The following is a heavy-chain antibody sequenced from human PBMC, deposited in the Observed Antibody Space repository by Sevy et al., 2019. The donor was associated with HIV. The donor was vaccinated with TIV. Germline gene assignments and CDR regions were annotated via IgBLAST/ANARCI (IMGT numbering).Heavy chain of an antibody. J-gene: IGHJ1*01. Sequence: GGSLRLSCVASGFTFSSYEMNWVRQAPGKGLEWVSHISTSGSIIHYEDSVKGRFTISRDNAENSLYLQMNSLRAEDTAVYYCAREDGSRQYFQYWGQGTLVTVSS. D-gene: IGHD6-13*01. CDR2: ISTSGSII. CDR3: AREDGSRQYFQY. V-gene: IGHV3-48*03. CDR1: GFTFSSYE.